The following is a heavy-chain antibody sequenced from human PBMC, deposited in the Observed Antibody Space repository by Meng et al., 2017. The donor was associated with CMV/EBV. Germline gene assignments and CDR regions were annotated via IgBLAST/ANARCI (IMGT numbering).Heavy chain of an antibody. CDR3: ARVALWFGELPDY. Sequence: KASGYTFASNGISWVRQAPGQGLEWMGWISAYNGNTNYAQKLQGRVTMTTDTSTSTAYMELRSLRSDDTAVYYCARVALWFGELPDYWGQGTLVTVSS. D-gene: IGHD3-10*01. CDR2: ISAYNGNT. CDR1: GYTFASNG. J-gene: IGHJ4*02. V-gene: IGHV1-18*01.